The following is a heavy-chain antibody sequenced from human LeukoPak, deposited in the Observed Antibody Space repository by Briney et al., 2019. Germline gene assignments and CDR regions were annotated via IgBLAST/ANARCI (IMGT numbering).Heavy chain of an antibody. CDR1: GFTFSTYD. J-gene: IGHJ4*02. D-gene: IGHD2-15*01. Sequence: WGSLTLSCAASGFTFSTYDMSWVRQPPGKGLEWVSAISGGGDGTYYADSVKGRFTISRDNSRNTLYLQMNTLRAEDTAVYFCAKSPVSSCRGSFCYPFDYWGQGTLVTVSS. CDR3: AKSPVSSCRGSFCYPFDY. V-gene: IGHV3-23*01. CDR2: ISGGGDGT.